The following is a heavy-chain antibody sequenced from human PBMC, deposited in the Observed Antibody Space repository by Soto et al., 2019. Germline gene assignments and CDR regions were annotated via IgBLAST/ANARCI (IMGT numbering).Heavy chain of an antibody. CDR1: GFIFSNYA. Sequence: GGSLRLSCAASGFIFSNYAMNWVRQAPGKGLEWVATITGIGDKAYYADSVKDRFTISRDNSKNTLSLQMNSLRPEDTAIYYYAKAFPSLDDWGQGT. CDR2: ITGIGDKA. CDR3: AKAFPSLDD. J-gene: IGHJ4*02. V-gene: IGHV3-23*01.